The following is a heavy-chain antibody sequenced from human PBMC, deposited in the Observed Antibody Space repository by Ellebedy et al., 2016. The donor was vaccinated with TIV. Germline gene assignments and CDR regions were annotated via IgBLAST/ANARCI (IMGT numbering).Heavy chain of an antibody. CDR3: ARNTPMAEYFDY. V-gene: IGHV1-18*01. J-gene: IGHJ4*02. Sequence: AASVKVSCKASGYTFTSYGISWVRQAPGQGLEWMGWISTYNGNTNYAQKLQGRVTMTTDTSTSTAYMELRSLRSDDTAVYYCARNTPMAEYFDYWGQGTLVTVSS. D-gene: IGHD5-18*01. CDR1: GYTFTSYG. CDR2: ISTYNGNT.